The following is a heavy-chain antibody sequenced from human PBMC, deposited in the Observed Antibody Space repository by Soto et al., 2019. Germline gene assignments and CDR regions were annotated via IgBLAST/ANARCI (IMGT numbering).Heavy chain of an antibody. V-gene: IGHV3-33*01. D-gene: IGHD3-22*01. J-gene: IGHJ4*02. CDR1: GFTFSSCG. Sequence: GGSLRLSCAASGFTFSSCGMHWVRQAPGKGLEWVAVIWYDGSNKYYADSVKGRFTISRDNSKNTLYLQMNSLRAEDTAVYYCARDQRKYYYDSSGYYPMYYFDYWGQGTLVTVSS. CDR3: ARDQRKYYYDSSGYYPMYYFDY. CDR2: IWYDGSNK.